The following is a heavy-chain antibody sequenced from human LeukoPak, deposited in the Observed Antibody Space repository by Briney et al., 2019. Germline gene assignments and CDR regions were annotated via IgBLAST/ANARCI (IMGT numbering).Heavy chain of an antibody. CDR3: ANEGLGGLPDYYYGLDV. V-gene: IGHV3-30*18. J-gene: IGHJ6*02. D-gene: IGHD3-3*01. CDR2: ISYDGSNK. Sequence: QPGGSLRLSCAASGFTFSNYGMHWVRQAPGKGLAWVAVISYDGSNKYYADSVQGRFTISRDNSKNTLYLQMNSLRAEDTAVYYCANEGLGGLPDYYYGLDVWGQGTTVTVSS. CDR1: GFTFSNYG.